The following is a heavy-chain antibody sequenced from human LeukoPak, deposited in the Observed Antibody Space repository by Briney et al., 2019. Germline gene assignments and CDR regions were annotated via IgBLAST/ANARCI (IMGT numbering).Heavy chain of an antibody. CDR3: ARETAGFDY. J-gene: IGHJ4*02. Sequence: KTGGPLRLSCAASGFTFNTYSMNWVRQAPGKGLEWVSSISSSSSYIYYADSVKGRFTISRDNAKNSLYLQMNSLRAEDTAVYYCARETAGFDYWGQGTLVTVSS. V-gene: IGHV3-21*01. CDR2: ISSSSSYI. CDR1: GFTFNTYS.